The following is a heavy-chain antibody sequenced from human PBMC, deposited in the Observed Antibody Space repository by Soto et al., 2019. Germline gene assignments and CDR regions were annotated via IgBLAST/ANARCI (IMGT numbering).Heavy chain of an antibody. D-gene: IGHD2-15*01. Sequence: ASVKVCGEVSGYTLTDLSIHWVRQAPGKGLEWMGGFDPEDGETIYAQKFQGRVTMTEDTSTDTANMELNSLRSEDTAVYYCATFGYCSGGSCYSEYAFDIWGQGTMVTVS. CDR1: GYTLTDLS. J-gene: IGHJ3*02. CDR2: FDPEDGET. CDR3: ATFGYCSGGSCYSEYAFDI. V-gene: IGHV1-24*01.